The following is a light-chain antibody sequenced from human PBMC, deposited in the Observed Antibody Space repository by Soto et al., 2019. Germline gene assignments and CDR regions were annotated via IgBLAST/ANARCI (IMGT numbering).Light chain of an antibody. Sequence: QSVLTQPPSASGTPGQTVTLSCSGSSSNIGGNTMNWYQQLPGTAPRLLIYSNILRPSGVPERFSGSKSGTSASLAISGLQSEDEADYYCSSCDDSLNGPVFGGGTKVTVL. CDR1: SSNIGGNT. J-gene: IGLJ2*01. CDR3: SSCDDSLNGPV. CDR2: SNI. V-gene: IGLV1-44*01.